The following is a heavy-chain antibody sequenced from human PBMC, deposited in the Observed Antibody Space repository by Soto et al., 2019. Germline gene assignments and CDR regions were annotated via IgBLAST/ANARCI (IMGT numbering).Heavy chain of an antibody. J-gene: IGHJ3*02. V-gene: IGHV3-48*03. CDR1: GFTFSSYE. D-gene: IGHD6-13*01. CDR3: ARPRGIRDAFDI. CDR2: ITGSGRII. Sequence: VQLVESGGGLVQPGGSLRLSCAASGFTFSSYEIDWVRQAPGKGLEWVSYITGSGRIIFYADSVKGRFTISRDNAKNSVYLQVNSLRVEDTAVYYCARPRGIRDAFDIWGQGTMVTVSS.